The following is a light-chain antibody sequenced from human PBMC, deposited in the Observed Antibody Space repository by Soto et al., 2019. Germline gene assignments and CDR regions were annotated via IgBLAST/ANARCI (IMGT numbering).Light chain of an antibody. J-gene: IGKJ2*01. CDR3: MQALQTPYT. CDR1: QSLLHSNGDTY. CDR2: LVS. Sequence: DIVMAQSPRSLPVTPGEPASISCRSGQSLLHSNGDTYLDWYVQKPGQSPQLLIYLVSNRASGVPDRFSGSESGTDFTLKISRVEAEDVGVYYCMQALQTPYTFGQGTKLEIK. V-gene: IGKV2-28*01.